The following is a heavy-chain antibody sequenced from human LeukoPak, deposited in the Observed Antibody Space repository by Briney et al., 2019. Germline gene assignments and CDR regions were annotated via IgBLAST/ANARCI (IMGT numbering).Heavy chain of an antibody. V-gene: IGHV4-39*07. J-gene: IGHJ6*02. CDR1: GGSNSSSSYY. D-gene: IGHD2-21*02. CDR2: IYYSGST. Sequence: KPSETLSLTCTVSGGSNSSSSYYWGWIRQPPVKGLEWIGSIYYSGSTNYNPSLKSRVTISVDTSKNQFSLKLSSVTAADTAVYYCARGFSGDPGYYGMDVWGQGTTVTVSS. CDR3: ARGFSGDPGYYGMDV.